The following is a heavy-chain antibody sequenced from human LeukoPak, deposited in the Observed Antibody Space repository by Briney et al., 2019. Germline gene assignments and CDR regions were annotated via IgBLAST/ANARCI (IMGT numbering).Heavy chain of an antibody. V-gene: IGHV4-59*08. D-gene: IGHD5-18*01. CDR3: ARHLDTAMVQYDY. CDR2: IYYSGST. CDR1: GGSISSYY. J-gene: IGHJ4*02. Sequence: PSETLSLTCTVSGGSISSYYWSWIRPPPGKGLERIGYIYYSGSTNYNPSLKSRVTISVDTSKNQFSLKLSSVTAADTAVYYCARHLDTAMVQYDYWGQGTLVTVSS.